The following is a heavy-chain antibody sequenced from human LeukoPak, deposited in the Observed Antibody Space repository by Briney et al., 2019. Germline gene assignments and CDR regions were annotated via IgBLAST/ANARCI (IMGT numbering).Heavy chain of an antibody. Sequence: SQTLSITCTVSGGSISSGSYYWSWIRQPAGKGLEWIGRIYTSGSTNYNPSLKSRVTISVDTSKNQFSLKLSSVTAADTAVYYCARHTGVYDILTGFDYWGQGTLVTVSS. V-gene: IGHV4-61*02. J-gene: IGHJ4*02. D-gene: IGHD3-9*01. CDR1: GGSISSGSYY. CDR3: ARHTGVYDILTGFDY. CDR2: IYTSGST.